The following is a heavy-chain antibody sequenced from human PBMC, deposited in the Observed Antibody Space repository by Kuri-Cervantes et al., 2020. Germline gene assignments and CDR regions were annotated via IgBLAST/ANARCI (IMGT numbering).Heavy chain of an antibody. D-gene: IGHD3-16*01. Sequence: GGSLRLSCAASGFTFSSYAMHWVRQAPGKGLEWVAVISYDGSNKYYADSVKGRFTISRDNSKNTLYLQMNSLRAEDTAVYYCAREIYAYWGQGTLVTVSS. J-gene: IGHJ4*02. V-gene: IGHV3-30-3*01. CDR3: AREIYAY. CDR2: ISYDGSNK. CDR1: GFTFSSYA.